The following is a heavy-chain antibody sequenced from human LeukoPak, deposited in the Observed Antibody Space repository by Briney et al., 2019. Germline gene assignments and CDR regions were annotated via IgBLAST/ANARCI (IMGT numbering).Heavy chain of an antibody. D-gene: IGHD2-2*01. CDR2: VSSSGGTI. CDR1: GFTFSTYT. CDR3: ARVGTTNYYFYYMDV. Sequence: GGSLRLSCAASGFTFSTYTMNWVRQAPGKGLEWVSYVSSSGGTIYYADSVKGRFTISRDNAKNSLYLQMNSLRAEDTAVYYCARVGTTNYYFYYMDVRGKGTTVTVSS. J-gene: IGHJ6*03. V-gene: IGHV3-48*04.